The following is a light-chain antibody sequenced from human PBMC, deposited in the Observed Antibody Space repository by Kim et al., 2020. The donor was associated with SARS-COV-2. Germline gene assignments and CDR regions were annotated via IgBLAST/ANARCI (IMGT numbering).Light chain of an antibody. CDR3: NSRDSTGNHVT. CDR2: GGN. Sequence: SSELTQDPAVSVALGQTVRITCQGDDLRRYYPSWYQQKPGQAPMFVLYGGNKRPSGIPDRFSGSRSGNTASLTITGVQAEDEGDYYCNSRDSTGNHVTFG. V-gene: IGLV3-19*01. CDR1: DLRRYY. J-gene: IGLJ2*01.